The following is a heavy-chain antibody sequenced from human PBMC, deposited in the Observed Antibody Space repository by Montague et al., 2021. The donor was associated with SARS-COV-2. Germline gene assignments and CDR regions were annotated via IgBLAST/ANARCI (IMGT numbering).Heavy chain of an antibody. Sequence: SETLSLTCTVSGGSISSSSYYWGWIRPPPGQGLDWIGRNNYSGSTYYNLSLKSRVTISADTSKNQLSLKLSSVTAADATVYYCAIHESQCLRLYAKYFDYWGQGTLVAVSS. V-gene: IGHV4-39*01. CDR2: NNYSGST. J-gene: IGHJ4*02. CDR3: AIHESQCLRLYAKYFDY. D-gene: IGHD5/OR15-5a*01. CDR1: GGSISSSSYY.